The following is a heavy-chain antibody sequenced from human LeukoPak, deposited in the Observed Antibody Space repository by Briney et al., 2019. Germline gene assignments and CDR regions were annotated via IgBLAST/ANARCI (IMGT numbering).Heavy chain of an antibody. D-gene: IGHD5-24*01. V-gene: IGHV1-46*01. Sequence: GASVKVSCEASGYTFTNYYIHWVRQAPGQGLDWMGIINPSGGSTTYAQEFQGRVTMTRDTSTSTVYMELSSLRSEDTAVYYCARGGKGNADGYNQALDYWGQGTLVTVSS. CDR2: INPSGGST. CDR3: ARGGKGNADGYNQALDY. J-gene: IGHJ4*02. CDR1: GYTFTNYY.